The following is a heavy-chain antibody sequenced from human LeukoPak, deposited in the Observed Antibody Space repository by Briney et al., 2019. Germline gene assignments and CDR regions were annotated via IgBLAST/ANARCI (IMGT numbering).Heavy chain of an antibody. CDR1: GFTFSSYG. J-gene: IGHJ4*02. V-gene: IGHV3-33*05. D-gene: IGHD3-3*01. Sequence: GGSLRLSCAASGFTFSSYGMHWVRQAPGKGLEWVAGISYDGSKKYYADSVKGRFTISRDSSENTVYLQMNSLRADDTSVHHCARDGAFWPFDSWGQGTLVTVSS. CDR2: ISYDGSKK. CDR3: ARDGAFWPFDS.